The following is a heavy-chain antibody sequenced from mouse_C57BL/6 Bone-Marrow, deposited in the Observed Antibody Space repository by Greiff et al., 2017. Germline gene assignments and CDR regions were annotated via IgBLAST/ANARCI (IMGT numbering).Heavy chain of an antibody. D-gene: IGHD2-3*01. CDR2: VNPNNGGT. Sequence: EVQLQQSGPELVKPGASVKISCKASGYTFTDYYMNWVKQSHGKSLEWIGDVNPNNGGTSYNQKFKGKATLTVDKSSSTAYMELRSVTSEDSAVDYCARDGYYPYAMDYWGQGTSVTVSS. CDR1: GYTFTDYY. CDR3: ARDGYYPYAMDY. J-gene: IGHJ4*01. V-gene: IGHV1-26*01.